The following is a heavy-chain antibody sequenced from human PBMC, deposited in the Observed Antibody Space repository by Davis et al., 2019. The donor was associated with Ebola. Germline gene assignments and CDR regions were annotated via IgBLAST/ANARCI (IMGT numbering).Heavy chain of an antibody. D-gene: IGHD2-2*01. CDR3: AKGQRDVVVPAAPVY. CDR2: ISYDGSNK. J-gene: IGHJ4*02. V-gene: IGHV3-30*18. Sequence: PGGSLRLSCAASGFTFSSYGMHWVRQAPGKGLEWVAVISYDGSNKYYADSVKGRFTISRDNSKNTLYLQMNSLRAEDTAVYYCAKGQRDVVVPAAPVYWGQGTLVTVSS. CDR1: GFTFSSYG.